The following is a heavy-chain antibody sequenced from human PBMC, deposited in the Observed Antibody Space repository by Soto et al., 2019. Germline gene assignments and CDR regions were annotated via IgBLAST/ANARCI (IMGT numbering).Heavy chain of an antibody. D-gene: IGHD2-15*01. CDR3: AMKIRYCSGGSCYLYYFDY. CDR1: GGSFSGYY. CDR2: INHSGST. Sequence: SETLSLPWAVYGGSFSGYYWSCIRQPPGKGLEWIGEINHSGSTNYNPSLKSRVTISVDTSKNQFSLKLSSVTAADTAVYYCAMKIRYCSGGSCYLYYFDYWGQGTLVTVSS. V-gene: IGHV4-34*01. J-gene: IGHJ4*02.